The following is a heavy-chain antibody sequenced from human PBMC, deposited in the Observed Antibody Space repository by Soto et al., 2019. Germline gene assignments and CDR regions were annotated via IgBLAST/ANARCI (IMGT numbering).Heavy chain of an antibody. Sequence: ASVKVSCKASGYTFTSYGISWVRQAPGQGLEWMGWIIAYNGNTNYAQKLQSRVTMTTDTSTSTAYMELRSLRSDDTAVYYCARDLKGYCSGGSCYPYYYYYGMDVWGQGTTVTVSS. CDR1: GYTFTSYG. V-gene: IGHV1-18*04. CDR3: ARDLKGYCSGGSCYPYYYYYGMDV. D-gene: IGHD2-15*01. CDR2: IIAYNGNT. J-gene: IGHJ6*02.